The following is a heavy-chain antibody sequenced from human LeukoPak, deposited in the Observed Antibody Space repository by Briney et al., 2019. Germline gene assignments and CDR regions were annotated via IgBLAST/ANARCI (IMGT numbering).Heavy chain of an antibody. CDR1: GSSISTENY. V-gene: IGHV4-38-2*02. J-gene: IGHJ5*01. D-gene: IGHD2-21*01. CDR2: INYSGTT. CDR3: ARQLHMKIGGIGAENWFDS. Sequence: PSETLSLTCSVSGSSISTENYWGWIRQPPGRTLEWIGSINYSGTTYYWSSLEGRVTVSVDTSKNIFSLKLNSVTAADTAVYYCARQLHMKIGGIGAENWFDSWGQGILVAISS.